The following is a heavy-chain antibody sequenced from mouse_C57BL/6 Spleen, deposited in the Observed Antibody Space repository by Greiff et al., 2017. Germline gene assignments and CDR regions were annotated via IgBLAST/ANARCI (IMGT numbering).Heavy chain of an antibody. D-gene: IGHD2-3*01. J-gene: IGHJ3*01. CDR1: GFSLTSYG. CDR2: IWSGGST. Sequence: VQRVESGPGLVQPSQSLSITCTVSGFSLTSYGVHWVRQSPGKGLEWLGVIWSGGSTDYNAAFISRLSISKDNSKSQVFFKMNSLQADDTAIYYCARSMKLAYWGQGTLVTVSA. V-gene: IGHV2-2*01. CDR3: ARSMKLAY.